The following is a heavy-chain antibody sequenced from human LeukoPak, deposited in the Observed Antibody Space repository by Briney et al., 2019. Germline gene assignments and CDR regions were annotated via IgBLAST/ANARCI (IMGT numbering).Heavy chain of an antibody. CDR3: ANSDFWSGIEYYYMDV. CDR1: GGSISSYY. CDR2: IYYSGST. D-gene: IGHD3-3*01. V-gene: IGHV4-59*01. J-gene: IGHJ6*03. Sequence: PSETLSLTCTVSGGSISSYYWSWIRQPPGKGLEWIGYIYYSGSTNYNPSLKSRVTISVDTSKNQFSLKLSSVTAADTAVYYCANSDFWSGIEYYYMDVWGKGTTVTVSS.